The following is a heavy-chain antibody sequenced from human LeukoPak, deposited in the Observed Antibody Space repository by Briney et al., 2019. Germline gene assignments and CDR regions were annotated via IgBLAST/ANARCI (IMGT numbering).Heavy chain of an antibody. Sequence: GGSLRLSCAASGLTFSGYSVNWVRQAPGKGLEWVSSISSSSSYIYYADSVKGRFTISRDNAKNSLYLQMNSLRAEDTAVYYCSRERIAARPFDYWGQGTLVTVSS. CDR2: ISSSSSYI. J-gene: IGHJ4*02. CDR1: GLTFSGYS. CDR3: SRERIAARPFDY. V-gene: IGHV3-21*01. D-gene: IGHD6-6*01.